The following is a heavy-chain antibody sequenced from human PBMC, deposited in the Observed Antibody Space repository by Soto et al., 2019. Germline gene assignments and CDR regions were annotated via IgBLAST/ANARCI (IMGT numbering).Heavy chain of an antibody. CDR3: GREPVGILGGVPRTYYYGMDV. J-gene: IGHJ6*04. V-gene: IGHV4-34*01. Sequence: SETLSLTCAVYGGSFSGYYWSWIRQPPGKGLEWIGEINHSGSTNYNPSLKSRVTISVDTSKNQFSLKLSSVTAADTAVYYCGREPVGILGGVPRTYYYGMDVWGKGTTVTASS. D-gene: IGHD3-3*01. CDR1: GGSFSGYY. CDR2: INHSGST.